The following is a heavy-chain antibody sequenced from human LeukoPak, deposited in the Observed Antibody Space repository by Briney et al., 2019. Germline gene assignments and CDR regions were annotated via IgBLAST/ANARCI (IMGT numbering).Heavy chain of an antibody. CDR1: GFTFSSYG. CDR2: IRYDGSNK. V-gene: IGHV3-30*02. Sequence: GGSLRLSCAASGFTFSSYGMHWVRQAPGKGLEWVALIRYDGSNKYYVDSVKGRFTISRDNSKNTLYLQMNSLRLEDTAVYYCAKDHSSWRRSPTDRPWDDYWGQGSLVTVSS. D-gene: IGHD2/OR15-2a*01. J-gene: IGHJ4*02. CDR3: AKDHSSWRRSPTDRPWDDY.